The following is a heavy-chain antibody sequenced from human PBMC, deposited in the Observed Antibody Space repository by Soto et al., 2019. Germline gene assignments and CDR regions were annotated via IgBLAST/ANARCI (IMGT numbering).Heavy chain of an antibody. V-gene: IGHV4-61*05. CDR1: GGSISSSSYY. CDR3: ASAPEGYSSSSLDY. J-gene: IGHJ4*02. D-gene: IGHD6-13*01. Sequence: SETLSLTCTVSGGSISSSSYYWGWLPQPPGKGLEWIGYIYYSGSTNYNPSLKSRVTISVDTSKNQFSLKLSSVTAADTAVYYCASAPEGYSSSSLDYWGQGTLVTVSS. CDR2: IYYSGST.